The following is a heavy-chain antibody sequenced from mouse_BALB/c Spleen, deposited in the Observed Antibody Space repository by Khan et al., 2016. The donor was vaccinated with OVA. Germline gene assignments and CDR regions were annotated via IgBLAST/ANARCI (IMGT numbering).Heavy chain of an antibody. J-gene: IGHJ3*01. V-gene: IGHV1S135*01. CDR1: GYSFTNYY. D-gene: IGHD2-2*01. CDR3: TIHGFVAWFTY. Sequence: EVQLQQSGPELMKPGASVKISCKASGYSFTNYYIHWVIQSHGKSLEWIGYIDPFSGGTTYNQKFKGKATLTVDKSSSTAYIHLSNLTSEDSAVYYCTIHGFVAWFTYWGQGTLVTVSA. CDR2: IDPFSGGT.